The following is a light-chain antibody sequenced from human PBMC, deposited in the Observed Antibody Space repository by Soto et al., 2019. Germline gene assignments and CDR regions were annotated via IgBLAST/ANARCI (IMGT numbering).Light chain of an antibody. J-gene: IGKJ5*01. Sequence: AIQMTQSPSSLSASVGDRVTITCRASQGISNYLAWYQQKPGKAPKLLIYKASTLKSGVPSRFSGTGSETDFTLTINRLEPEDFAVYYCQQYENSPITFGQGTRLEI. CDR1: QGISNY. CDR2: KAS. V-gene: IGKV1D-13*01. CDR3: QQYENSPIT.